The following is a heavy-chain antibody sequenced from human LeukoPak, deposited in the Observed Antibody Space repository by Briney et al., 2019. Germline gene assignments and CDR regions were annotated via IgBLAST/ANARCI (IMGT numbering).Heavy chain of an antibody. Sequence: ASVKVSCKASGYTFTSYYMHWVRQAPGQGLEWMGIINPSGGSTSYAQKFQGRVTMTRDTSTSTVYMELSSLRSEDTAVYYCARSIAAAGTYNWFDPWGQGTLVTVSS. CDR2: INPSGGST. J-gene: IGHJ5*02. CDR3: ARSIAAAGTYNWFDP. D-gene: IGHD6-13*01. CDR1: GYTFTSYY. V-gene: IGHV1-46*01.